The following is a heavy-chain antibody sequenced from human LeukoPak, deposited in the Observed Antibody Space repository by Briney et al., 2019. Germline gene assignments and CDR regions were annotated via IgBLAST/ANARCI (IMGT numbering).Heavy chain of an antibody. D-gene: IGHD3-22*01. Sequence: PGGSLRLSCAASRFTFSSVCMHWVRQAPGKGLEWVAVIWYDGSNKYYADSVKGRFTISRDNSKNTLYLQINSLRAEDTTGYCCARGIYKRRGYYVTPDYCGQGTLVTVSS. V-gene: IGHV3-33*01. CDR2: IWYDGSNK. CDR1: RFTFSSVC. CDR3: ARGIYKRRGYYVTPDY. J-gene: IGHJ4*02.